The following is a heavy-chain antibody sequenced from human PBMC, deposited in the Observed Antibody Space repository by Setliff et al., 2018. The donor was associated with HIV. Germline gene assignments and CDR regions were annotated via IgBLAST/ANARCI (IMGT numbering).Heavy chain of an antibody. CDR3: ARDGRVLQVLRYFDWLYYFDY. CDR2: IIPILGIA. V-gene: IGHV1-69*10. CDR1: GGTFSSYA. D-gene: IGHD3-9*01. J-gene: IGHJ4*02. Sequence: SVMVSCKASGGTFSSYAISWVRQAPGQGLEWMGGIIPILGIANYAQKFQGRVTITADKSTSTAYMELSSLRSEDTAVYYCARDGRVLQVLRYFDWLYYFDYWGQGTLVTVSS.